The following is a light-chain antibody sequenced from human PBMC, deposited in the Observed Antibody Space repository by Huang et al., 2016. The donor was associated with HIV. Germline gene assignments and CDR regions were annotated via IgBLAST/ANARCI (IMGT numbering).Light chain of an antibody. Sequence: DIQMTQSPSSLSASVGDRVTIPCRASQSISTYLNWYQQKPGKAPKLLIYAASSLQSGVPSRFSGSVSRTEFTLTISSLQPEDFATYYCQQSYSTPRDTFGQGTRLEIK. CDR1: QSISTY. CDR2: AAS. CDR3: QQSYSTPRDT. J-gene: IGKJ5*01. V-gene: IGKV1-39*01.